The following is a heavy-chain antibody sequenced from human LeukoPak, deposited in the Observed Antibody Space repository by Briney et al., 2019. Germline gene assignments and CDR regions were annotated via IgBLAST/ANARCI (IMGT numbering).Heavy chain of an antibody. CDR3: ANPPCYGGLHTDDAFDI. J-gene: IGHJ3*02. CDR2: ISGSGGST. Sequence: GGSLRLSCAASGFTFSSYAMSWVRQAPGKGLEWVSAISGSGGSTYYADSVKGRFTISRDNSENTLYLQMNSLRAEDTAVYYCANPPCYGGLHTDDAFDIWGQGTMVTVSS. V-gene: IGHV3-23*01. D-gene: IGHD4-23*01. CDR1: GFTFSSYA.